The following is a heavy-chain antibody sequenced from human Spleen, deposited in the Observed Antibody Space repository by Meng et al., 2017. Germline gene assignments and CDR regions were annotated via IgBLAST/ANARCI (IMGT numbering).Heavy chain of an antibody. D-gene: IGHD3-10*01. Sequence: QVQLVQSGAEVKQPGVSLKLSCETSGFTFTTYFMHWLRQAPGQGLQWMGLFNPNGDVTTYSPRFQGRITVSADRPTATAYMELRSLRSDDTAVYYCARGTPGRSYSDYWGQGTLVTVSS. CDR1: GFTFTTYF. V-gene: IGHV1-46*01. CDR2: FNPNGDVT. CDR3: ARGTPGRSYSDY. J-gene: IGHJ4*02.